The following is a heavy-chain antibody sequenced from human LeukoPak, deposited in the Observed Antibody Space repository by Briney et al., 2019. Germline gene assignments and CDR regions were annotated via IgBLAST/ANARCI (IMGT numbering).Heavy chain of an antibody. V-gene: IGHV4-59*01. D-gene: IGHD1-26*01. Sequence: SETLSLTCTVSGGSISSYYWSWIRQPPGKGLEWIGYIYYSGSTNYNPSLKGRVTISVDTSKNQFSLKLSSVTAADTAVYYCARVRSGRYRISRWFDPWGQGTLVTVSS. J-gene: IGHJ5*02. CDR2: IYYSGST. CDR3: ARVRSGRYRISRWFDP. CDR1: GGSISSYY.